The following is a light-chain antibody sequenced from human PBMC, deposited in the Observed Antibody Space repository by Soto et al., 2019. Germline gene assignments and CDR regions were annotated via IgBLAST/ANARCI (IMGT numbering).Light chain of an antibody. J-gene: IGLJ2*01. Sequence: QAVVTQPPSVSGAPGQRVTISCSGSGFNIGARYDVHWFQQLPGTAPTLLIYADNKRPSGVPDRFSGSKSATSASLAIAGLQAEDEADYYCQSYDSTPSAVVFGGGTKVTVL. CDR2: ADN. CDR3: QSYDSTPSAVV. V-gene: IGLV1-40*01. CDR1: GFNIGARYD.